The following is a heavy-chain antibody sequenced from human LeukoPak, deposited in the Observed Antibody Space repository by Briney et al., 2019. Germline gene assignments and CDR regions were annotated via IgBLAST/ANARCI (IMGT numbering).Heavy chain of an antibody. J-gene: IGHJ3*02. CDR2: VYYSGNT. Sequence: NPSETLSLTCTVSGGSITSSSYYWGWIRQPPGKGLEWIGSVYYSGNTYYNSSLKSRVTISVDTSKNQFSLKLSSVTAADTAVYYCARVDNWNARKGFSGAFDIWGQGTMVTVSS. CDR1: GGSITSSSYY. D-gene: IGHD1-20*01. V-gene: IGHV4-39*07. CDR3: ARVDNWNARKGFSGAFDI.